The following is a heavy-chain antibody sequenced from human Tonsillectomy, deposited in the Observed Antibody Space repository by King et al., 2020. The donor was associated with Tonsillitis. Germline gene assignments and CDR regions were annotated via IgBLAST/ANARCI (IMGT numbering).Heavy chain of an antibody. CDR1: GFTFSDYY. J-gene: IGHJ6*03. CDR3: ARVGYKGRGSAYYMDV. V-gene: IGHV3-11*05. CDR2: ISSSSSDT. Sequence: VQLVESGGGLVKPGGSLRLSCAASGFTFSDYYMSWIRQAPGKGLEWVAYISSSSSDTNYADSVKGRFTISRDTAKNSLYLQMNSLRAEDTAVYFCARVGYKGRGSAYYMDVWGKGTTVTVSS. D-gene: IGHD5-12*01.